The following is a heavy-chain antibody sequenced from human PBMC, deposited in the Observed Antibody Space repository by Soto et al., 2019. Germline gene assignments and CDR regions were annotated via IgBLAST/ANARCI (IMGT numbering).Heavy chain of an antibody. CDR2: TIPVFGSG. J-gene: IGHJ3*01. Sequence: QVRLVQSGAEVKKPGSSVKVSCKASGGTFTSYGISWVRQAPGQGLEWMGETIPVFGSGNYAQKFQGRVTNSVDGSSTTSYMELSSLRSEATAVDYCGSYLAPTGIAGEAFELWGQGTMVTVSS. CDR1: GGTFTSYG. D-gene: IGHD6-13*01. V-gene: IGHV1-69*01. CDR3: GSYLAPTGIAGEAFEL.